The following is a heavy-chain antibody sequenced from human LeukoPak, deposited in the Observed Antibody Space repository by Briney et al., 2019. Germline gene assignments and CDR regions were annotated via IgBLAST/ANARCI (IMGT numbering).Heavy chain of an antibody. V-gene: IGHV3-7*01. CDR3: ARETDTAMVPPFDY. J-gene: IGHJ4*02. D-gene: IGHD5-18*01. CDR2: IKQDGSEK. CDR1: GFTFSSYW. Sequence: GGSLRLSCAASGFTFSSYWMSWVRQAPGKGLEWVANIKQDGSEKYYVDSVKGRFTISRGNAKNSLYLQMNSLRAEDTAVYYCARETDTAMVPPFDYWGQGTLVTVSS.